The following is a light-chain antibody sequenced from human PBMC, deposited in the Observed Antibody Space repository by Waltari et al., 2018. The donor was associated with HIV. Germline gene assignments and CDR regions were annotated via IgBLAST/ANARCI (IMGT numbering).Light chain of an antibody. V-gene: IGLV1-44*01. CDR3: AVWDDSLNGV. J-gene: IGLJ3*02. CDR2: TND. Sequence: QSVLTQPPSASGTPGQRVTISCSGSFGGKTVTWYQQLPGTAPKLLMYTNDRRASGVHDRLSGSKSDTSASLAISGLQSEDEADYYCAVWDDSLNGVFGGGTRLTVL. CDR1: FGGKT.